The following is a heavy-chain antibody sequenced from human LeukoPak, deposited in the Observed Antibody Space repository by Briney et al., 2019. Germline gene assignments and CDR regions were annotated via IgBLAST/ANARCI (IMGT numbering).Heavy chain of an antibody. CDR2: IYTSGST. D-gene: IGHD3-10*01. Sequence: SETLPLTCTVSGGSISSYYWSWIRQPAGKGLEWIGRIYTSGSTNHNPSLKSRVTMSVDTSKNQFSLKLSSVTAADTAVYYCARAMSRSGAEDYWGQGTLVTVSS. V-gene: IGHV4-4*07. CDR3: ARAMSRSGAEDY. J-gene: IGHJ4*02. CDR1: GGSISSYY.